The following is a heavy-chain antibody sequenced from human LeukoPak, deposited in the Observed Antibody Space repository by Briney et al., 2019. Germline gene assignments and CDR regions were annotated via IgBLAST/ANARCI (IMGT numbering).Heavy chain of an antibody. D-gene: IGHD5-18*01. CDR1: GGTFSSYA. CDR2: IIPIFGTA. CDR3: ATYSRGYSYGQSRTTFDY. V-gene: IGHV1-69*05. J-gene: IGHJ4*02. Sequence: ASVKVSCKASGGTFSSYAISWVRQAPGQGLEWMGRIIPIFGTANYAQKFQGRVTITTDESTSTAYMELSRLRSDDTAVYYCATYSRGYSYGQSRTTFDYWGQGTLVTVSS.